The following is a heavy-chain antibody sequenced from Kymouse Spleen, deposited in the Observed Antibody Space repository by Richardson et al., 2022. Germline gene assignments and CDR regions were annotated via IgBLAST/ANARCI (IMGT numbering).Heavy chain of an antibody. V-gene: IGHV3-21*03. Sequence: EVQLVESGGGLVKPGGSLRLSCAASGFTFSSYSMNWVRQAPGKGLEWVSSISSSSSYIYYADSVKGRFTISRDNAKNSLYLQMNSLRAEDTAVYYCARDDYDFWSGYYTPYYYYGMDVWGQGTTVTVSS. D-gene: IGHD3-3*01. CDR1: GFTFSSYS. CDR3: ARDDYDFWSGYYTPYYYYGMDV. J-gene: IGHJ6*02. CDR2: ISSSSSYI.